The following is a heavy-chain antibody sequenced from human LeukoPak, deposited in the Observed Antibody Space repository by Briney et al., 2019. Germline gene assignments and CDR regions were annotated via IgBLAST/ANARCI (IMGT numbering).Heavy chain of an antibody. V-gene: IGHV4-4*07. CDR1: GGSINNYY. D-gene: IGHD2-15*01. J-gene: IGHJ3*02. CDR3: ARGRYCSADICSGGDAFDI. Sequence: SETLSLTCTVSGGSINNYYWSWIRQPAGKGLEWIGRIYTRGNPNYNPPLKSRVTKSVDTSKNQFSLTLSSVTAADTAVYYCARGRYCSADICSGGDAFDIWGQGTMVSVSS. CDR2: IYTRGNP.